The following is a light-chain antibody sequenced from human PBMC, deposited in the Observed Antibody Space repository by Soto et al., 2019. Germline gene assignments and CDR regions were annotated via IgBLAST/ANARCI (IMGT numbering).Light chain of an antibody. CDR3: QSYDSSLSGVV. CDR2: GNS. J-gene: IGLJ2*01. V-gene: IGLV1-40*01. Sequence: QSVLTQPPSVSGAPGQRVTISCTGSSSNIGAGYDVHWYRQLPGTAPKLLIYGNSNRPSGVPDRFSGSKSGTSASLAITGLQAKDEADYYCQSYDSSLSGVVFGGGTKHTVL. CDR1: SSNIGAGYD.